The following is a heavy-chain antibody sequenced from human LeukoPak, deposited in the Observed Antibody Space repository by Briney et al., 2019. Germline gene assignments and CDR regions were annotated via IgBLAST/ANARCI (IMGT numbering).Heavy chain of an antibody. J-gene: IGHJ6*02. V-gene: IGHV3-21*01. D-gene: IGHD2-15*01. CDR2: ISSSSSSI. CDR3: ARDLLLPPHYYYYYGMDV. Sequence: GGSLRLSCAASGFTFSSYSMNWVRQAPGKGLEWVSLISSSSSSIFYADSVKGRFTISRDSAKNSLYLQMNSLRAEDTAVYYCARDLLLPPHYYYYYGMDVWGQGTTVTVSS. CDR1: GFTFSSYS.